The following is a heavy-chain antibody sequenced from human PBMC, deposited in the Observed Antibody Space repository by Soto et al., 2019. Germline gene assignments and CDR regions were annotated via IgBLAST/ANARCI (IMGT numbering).Heavy chain of an antibody. CDR1: GFTFSSYG. CDR3: ARERDYGDYVDAFDI. CDR2: IWYDGSNK. V-gene: IGHV3-33*01. D-gene: IGHD4-17*01. J-gene: IGHJ3*02. Sequence: QVQLVESGGGVVQPGRSLRLSCAASGFTFSSYGMHWVRQAPGKGLEWVAVIWYDGSNKYYADSVKGRFTSSRDNSKNTLYLQMNSLRAEDTAVYYCARERDYGDYVDAFDIWGQGTMVTVSS.